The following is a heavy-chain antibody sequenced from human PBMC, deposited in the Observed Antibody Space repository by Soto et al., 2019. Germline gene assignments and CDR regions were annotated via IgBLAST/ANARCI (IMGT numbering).Heavy chain of an antibody. V-gene: IGHV3-33*06. J-gene: IGHJ4*02. CDR3: AKGYSYGSYFDY. D-gene: IGHD5-18*01. CDR1: GFTFSSYG. CDR2: ICDNGDKT. Sequence: GGSLRLSCAASGFTFSSYGMHWVRQAPGKGLEWVSVICDNGDKTYYADSVKVRFTISRDNSENTLYLQMNSLRADDTAVYYCAKGYSYGSYFDYWGQGTLVTVSS.